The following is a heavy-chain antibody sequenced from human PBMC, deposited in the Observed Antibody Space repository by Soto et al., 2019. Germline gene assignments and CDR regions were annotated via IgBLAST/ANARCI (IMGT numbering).Heavy chain of an antibody. CDR1: RGTFSSYA. V-gene: IGHV1-69*01. D-gene: IGHD4-17*01. Sequence: QVQLVQSGAEVKKPGSSVKVSCKASRGTFSSYAISWVRHAPGQGLEWMGGIIPIFGTANYAQKFKGRVTITADETTSTAYMELSSLRSEDTAVHYCARGFLTVTTHFDYWGQGTLVTVSS. CDR3: ARGFLTVTTHFDY. J-gene: IGHJ4*02. CDR2: IIPIFGTA.